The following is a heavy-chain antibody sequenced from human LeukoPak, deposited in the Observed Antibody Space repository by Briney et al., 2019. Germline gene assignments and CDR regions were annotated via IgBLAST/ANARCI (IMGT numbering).Heavy chain of an antibody. D-gene: IGHD3-22*01. Sequence: GGSLRLSCAASGFTFTNYAMSWVRQAPGKGLEWVSAISDSGGSTYYADSVKGRFAISRDNSKNTLYLQMSSLRAEDTAVYYCAKEAMYYYDTSGYYQTWGQGILVTVSS. J-gene: IGHJ5*02. CDR1: GFTFTNYA. CDR2: ISDSGGST. V-gene: IGHV3-23*01. CDR3: AKEAMYYYDTSGYYQT.